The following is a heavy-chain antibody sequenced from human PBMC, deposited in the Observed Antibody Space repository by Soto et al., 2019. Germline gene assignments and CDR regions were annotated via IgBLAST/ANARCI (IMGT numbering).Heavy chain of an antibody. D-gene: IGHD2-2*01. V-gene: IGHV3-53*01. Sequence: GGSLRLSCAAAGFTVSSNYMSWVRQAPGKGLEWVAVIDSGGSTYYADSVKGRFTLSRDNSKNTLYLQMNSLRAEDTAVYYCARGGPYCSSTSCPPYYYYYGTDVWGQGTTVTVSS. CDR1: GFTVSSNY. CDR3: ARGGPYCSSTSCPPYYYYYGTDV. CDR2: IDSGGST. J-gene: IGHJ6*02.